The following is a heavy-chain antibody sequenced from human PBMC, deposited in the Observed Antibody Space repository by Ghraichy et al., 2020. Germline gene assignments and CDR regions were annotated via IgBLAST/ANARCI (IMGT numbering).Heavy chain of an antibody. Sequence: LSLTCAASGFTFSSYAMSWVRQAPGKGLEWVSAISGSGGSTYYADSVKGRFTISRDNSKNTLYLQMNSLRAEDTAVYYCAKDEAGGDIVVVPAAMPSFDYWGQGTLVTVSS. CDR1: GFTFSSYA. CDR2: ISGSGGST. J-gene: IGHJ4*02. V-gene: IGHV3-23*01. CDR3: AKDEAGGDIVVVPAAMPSFDY. D-gene: IGHD2-2*01.